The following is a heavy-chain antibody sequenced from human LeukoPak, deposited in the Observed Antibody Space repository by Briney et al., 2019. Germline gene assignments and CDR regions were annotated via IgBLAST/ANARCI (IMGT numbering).Heavy chain of an antibody. D-gene: IGHD2-15*01. CDR2: INHSGST. V-gene: IGHV4-34*01. CDR3: ARVAATTQDFDY. J-gene: IGHJ4*02. Sequence: PSETLSLTCAVYGGSFSGYYWSWIRQPPGKGLEWIGEINHSGSTNYNPSLTSRVTISVDTSKNQFSLKLSSVTAADTAVYYCARVAATTQDFDYWGQGTLVTVSS. CDR1: GGSFSGYY.